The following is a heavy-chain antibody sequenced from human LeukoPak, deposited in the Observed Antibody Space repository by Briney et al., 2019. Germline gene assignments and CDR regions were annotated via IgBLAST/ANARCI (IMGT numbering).Heavy chain of an antibody. CDR1: GYSISSGYY. D-gene: IGHD2-2*01. CDR2: IYHSGST. CDR3: ARGVEGVVPAAFFDY. Sequence: SETLSLTCAVSGYSISSGYYWGWIRQPPGKGLEWIGSIYHSGSTYYNPSLKSRVTISVDTSKNQFSLKLSSVTAADTAVYYCARGVEGVVPAAFFDYWGQGTLVTVSS. V-gene: IGHV4-38-2*01. J-gene: IGHJ4*02.